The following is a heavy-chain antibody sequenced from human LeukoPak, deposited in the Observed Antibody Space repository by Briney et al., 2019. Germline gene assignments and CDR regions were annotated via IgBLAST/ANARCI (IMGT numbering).Heavy chain of an antibody. V-gene: IGHV3-7*01. CDR2: INQDGSEK. J-gene: IGHJ4*02. CDR3: ASPYSSRWYELCY. CDR1: GFTFSSHG. Sequence: GGTLRLSCAASGFTFSSHGMSWVRQAPGKGLEWVANINQDGSEKYYVDSVKGRFTISRDNAKNSLYLQMNSLRAEDAAVYYCASPYSSRWYELCYWGQGTLVTVSS. D-gene: IGHD6-13*01.